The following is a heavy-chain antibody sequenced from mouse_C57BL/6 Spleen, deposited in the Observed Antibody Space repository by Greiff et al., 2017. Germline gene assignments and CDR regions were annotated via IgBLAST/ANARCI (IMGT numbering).Heavy chain of an antibody. CDR2: ISDGGSYT. CDR1: GFTFSSYA. V-gene: IGHV5-4*01. Sequence: EVQGVESGGGLVKPGGSLKLSCAASGFTFSSYAMSWVRQTPEKRLEWVATISDGGSYTYYPDNVKGRFTISRDNAKNNLYLQMSHLKSEDTAMYYCARDSLYYYGSRRYYFDYWAKAPLSQSPQ. D-gene: IGHD1-1*01. CDR3: ARDSLYYYGSRRYYFDY. J-gene: IGHJ2*01.